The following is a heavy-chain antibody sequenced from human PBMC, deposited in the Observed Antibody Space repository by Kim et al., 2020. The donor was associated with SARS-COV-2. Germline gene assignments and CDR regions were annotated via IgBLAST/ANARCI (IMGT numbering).Heavy chain of an antibody. J-gene: IGHJ3*02. V-gene: IGHV3-7*04. Sequence: SLKGRFTISRDNAKNSLYLQMNSLRAEDTAVYYCARAYVWGSYRHDAFDIWGQGTMVTVSS. CDR3: ARAYVWGSYRHDAFDI. D-gene: IGHD3-16*02.